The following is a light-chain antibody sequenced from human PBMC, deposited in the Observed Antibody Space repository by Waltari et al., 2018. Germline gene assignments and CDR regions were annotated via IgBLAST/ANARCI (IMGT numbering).Light chain of an antibody. V-gene: IGKV1-27*01. Sequence: DIQMTQSPSSLSASVGDRVTITCRASQGIRNYLAWYQQKPGKVPKLLIHTASTLQSGVPSRFGGSGSETDFTLTISSLQPEDVATYYCQKSDSAPPFTFGPGTKVDI. CDR3: QKSDSAPPFT. CDR2: TAS. J-gene: IGKJ3*01. CDR1: QGIRNY.